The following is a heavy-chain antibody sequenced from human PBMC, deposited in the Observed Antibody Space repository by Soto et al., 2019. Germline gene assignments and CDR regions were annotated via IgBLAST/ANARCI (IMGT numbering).Heavy chain of an antibody. V-gene: IGHV3-53*02. CDR3: SRDHTSGGYVF. J-gene: IGHJ4*02. D-gene: IGHD5-12*01. CDR1: GFSVNNIY. CDR2: ISDGGRT. Sequence: DGQVVETGGGLSRPGGSLRNSCAASGFSVNNIYMSWVRQAPGKGLEWVSTISDGGRTYYSDSVKGRFTVSRDSSKNTLSLHMSSLRVEDTAVYYCSRDHTSGGYVFRGPGTLVTVSS.